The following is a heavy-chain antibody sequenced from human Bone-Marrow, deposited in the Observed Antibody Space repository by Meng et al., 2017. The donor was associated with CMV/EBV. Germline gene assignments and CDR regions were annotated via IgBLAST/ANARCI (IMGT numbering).Heavy chain of an antibody. CDR1: GFTFSSYS. V-gene: IGHV3-21*01. D-gene: IGHD2-8*01. Sequence: GGSLRLSCVASGFTFSSYSMNWVRQAPGKGLEWVSSISSSSSYRYYADSVKGRFTISRDNAKNSLYLQMSSLRAEETAVYYCARAQVYYFDSWGQGTLVTVSS. CDR2: ISSSSSYR. J-gene: IGHJ4*02. CDR3: ARAQVYYFDS.